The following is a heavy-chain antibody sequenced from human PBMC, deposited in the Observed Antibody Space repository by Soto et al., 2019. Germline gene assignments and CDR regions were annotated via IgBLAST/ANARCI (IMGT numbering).Heavy chain of an antibody. CDR1: GGTFSSYA. CDR2: IIPIFGTA. CDR3: ARVLNDSSGCYPHAGYYYYGMDV. D-gene: IGHD6-19*01. V-gene: IGHV1-69*13. Sequence: GASVRVSCKASGGTFSSYAISWVRQAPGQGLGWMGGIIPIFGTANYAQKFQGRVTITADESTSTAYMELSSLRSEDTAVYYCARVLNDSSGCYPHAGYYYYGMDVWGQRTTDTVSS. J-gene: IGHJ6*01.